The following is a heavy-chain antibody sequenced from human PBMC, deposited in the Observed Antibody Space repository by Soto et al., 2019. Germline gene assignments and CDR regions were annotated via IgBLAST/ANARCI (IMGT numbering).Heavy chain of an antibody. J-gene: IGHJ3*02. CDR2: ISCDGSNK. V-gene: IGHV3-30*03. CDR1: GFTFSSYG. Sequence: PGGSLRLSCAASGFTFSSYGMHWVRQAPGKGLEWVAVISCDGSNKYYADSVKGRFTISRDNSKNTLYLQMNSLRAEDTAVYYCARDYGDYGNAFDIWGQGTMVTVSS. CDR3: ARDYGDYGNAFDI. D-gene: IGHD4-17*01.